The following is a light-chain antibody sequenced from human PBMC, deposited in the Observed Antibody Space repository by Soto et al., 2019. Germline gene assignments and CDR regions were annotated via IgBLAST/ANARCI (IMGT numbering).Light chain of an antibody. Sequence: EIVMTQSPATLSVSPGERATFSCRASQSVSSNLAWYQQKPGQAPRLLIYGASIRATGIPARFSGSGSGTEFTLTISSLQSEDFATYYCLQDYNYPLTFGGGTKVEIK. CDR3: LQDYNYPLT. V-gene: IGKV3-15*01. CDR2: GAS. CDR1: QSVSSN. J-gene: IGKJ4*01.